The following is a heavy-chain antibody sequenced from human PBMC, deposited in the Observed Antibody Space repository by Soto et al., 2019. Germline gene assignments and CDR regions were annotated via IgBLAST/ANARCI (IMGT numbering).Heavy chain of an antibody. CDR2: IYYSGST. D-gene: IGHD3-3*01. J-gene: IGHJ5*02. CDR3: AGGDTIFGVVSWFDP. CDR1: GGSISSSRYY. V-gene: IGHV4-39*01. Sequence: LTCTVSGGSISSSRYYGGWIRQPPGKGLEWIGSIYYSGSTYYNPSLKSRVTISVDTSKNQFSPKLSSVTAADTAVYYCAGGDTIFGVVSWFDPWGQGTLVTVSS.